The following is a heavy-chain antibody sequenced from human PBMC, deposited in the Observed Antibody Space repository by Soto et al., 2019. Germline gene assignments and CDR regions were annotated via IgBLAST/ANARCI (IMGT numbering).Heavy chain of an antibody. J-gene: IGHJ4*02. CDR1: GYTFTSYG. V-gene: IGHV1-18*01. CDR2: ISAYNGNT. Sequence: QVQLVQSGAEVKKPGASVKVSCKASGYTFTSYGISWVRQAPGQGLEWMGWISAYNGNTNYAQKLQGRVTMTTDTSTRTAYMELRSLRSDDTAVYYCARDGEDMSSSWYTDLDYWGKGTLVTVSS. CDR3: ARDGEDMSSSWYTDLDY. D-gene: IGHD6-13*01.